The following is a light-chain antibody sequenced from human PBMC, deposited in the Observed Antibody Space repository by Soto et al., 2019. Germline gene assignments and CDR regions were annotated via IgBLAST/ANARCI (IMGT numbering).Light chain of an antibody. V-gene: IGKV3-20*01. J-gene: IGKJ3*01. CDR3: QHYGSALFT. Sequence: EIVLTQSPGTLSLSPGERATLSCRASQSFSSSYLAWYQQKPGQAPRLLISCASSRATGIPDRFSGSGSGTDFTLTISSLEPEDFAVYYCQHYGSALFTFGPGTKVDVK. CDR2: CAS. CDR1: QSFSSSY.